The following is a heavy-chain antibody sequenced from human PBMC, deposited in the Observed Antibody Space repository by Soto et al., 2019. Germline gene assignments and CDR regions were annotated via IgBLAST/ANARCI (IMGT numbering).Heavy chain of an antibody. Sequence: QVQLVESGGGVVQPGRSLRLSCAASGFTFSSYGMHWVRQAPGKGLEWVAVISYDGSNKYYADSVKGRFTISRDNSKNTLYLQMNRPRAEDTAVYYCAKPGRAVAGTLYYYYGMDVWGQGTTVTVSS. V-gene: IGHV3-30*18. CDR3: AKPGRAVAGTLYYYYGMDV. D-gene: IGHD6-19*01. CDR1: GFTFSSYG. CDR2: ISYDGSNK. J-gene: IGHJ6*02.